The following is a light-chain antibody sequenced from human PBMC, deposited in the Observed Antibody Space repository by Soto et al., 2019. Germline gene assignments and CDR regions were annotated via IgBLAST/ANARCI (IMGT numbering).Light chain of an antibody. CDR3: QTWGTGIHVV. Sequence: QLVLTQSPSASASLGASVKLTCTPSSGHSSYAIAWHQQQPEKGPRYLMKLDSDGSHTKGDAIPDRFSGSSSGAERYLTISSLQSEDEADCYCQTWGTGIHVVFGGGTKLTVL. J-gene: IGLJ2*01. CDR1: SGHSSYA. CDR2: LDSDGSH. V-gene: IGLV4-69*01.